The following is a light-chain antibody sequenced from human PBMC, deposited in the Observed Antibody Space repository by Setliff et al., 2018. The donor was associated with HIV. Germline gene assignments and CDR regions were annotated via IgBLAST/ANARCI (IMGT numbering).Light chain of an antibody. V-gene: IGLV2-23*02. CDR1: SSDIGDYES. CDR2: DVT. Sequence: QSALAQPASVSGSPGQSITISCTGSSSDIGDYESVSWYQQHPGEVPKLMIYDVTKRPSGISNRFSASKSGNTASLTISGLQAEDEAHYYCCSYVGRDSWIFGGGTKVTVL. CDR3: CSYVGRDSWI. J-gene: IGLJ2*01.